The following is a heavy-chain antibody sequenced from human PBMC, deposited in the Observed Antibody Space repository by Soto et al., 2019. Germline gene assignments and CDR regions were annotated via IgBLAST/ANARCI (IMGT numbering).Heavy chain of an antibody. J-gene: IGHJ6*02. Sequence: EVQLVESGGGLVQPGGSLRLSCAASGFTFRNYWMHWVRQAPGKGLVWVSRVNSDGDTTYYADSVKGRFTISRDNAKNTLPLEMNSLGAEDTAVYYCASNYAYAEGYYFYGIDVWGQGTTVTGSS. V-gene: IGHV3-74*01. CDR3: ASNYAYAEGYYFYGIDV. CDR1: GFTFRNYW. D-gene: IGHD3-16*01. CDR2: VNSDGDTT.